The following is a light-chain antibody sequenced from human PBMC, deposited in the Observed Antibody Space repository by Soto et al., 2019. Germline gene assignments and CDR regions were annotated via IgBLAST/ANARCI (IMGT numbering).Light chain of an antibody. CDR3: CSYAGSNTYV. J-gene: IGLJ1*01. Sequence: QSALTQPPSASGSPGQSVTISCTGTSSDVGGYNYVSWYQQHPGKAPKLMIYEVSKRPSGVPDRFSGSKSGNTASLTVSGLQADDEADYYCCSYAGSNTYVFGTGTKVTVL. CDR1: SSDVGGYNY. CDR2: EVS. V-gene: IGLV2-8*01.